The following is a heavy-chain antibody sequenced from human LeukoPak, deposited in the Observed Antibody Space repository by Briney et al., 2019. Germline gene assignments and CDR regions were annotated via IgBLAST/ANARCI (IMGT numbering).Heavy chain of an antibody. CDR1: GFTFSSHA. D-gene: IGHD7-27*01. Sequence: GGSLRLSCAASGFTFSSHAMHWVRQAPGKGLEWVAVISTDGRDKHHAESVKGRFTISRDNSKNTLYLQMNSLRPEDTAVYYCARPRANWGSGYGMDVWGQGTTVTVSS. CDR2: ISTDGRDK. CDR3: ARPRANWGSGYGMDV. J-gene: IGHJ6*02. V-gene: IGHV3-30*03.